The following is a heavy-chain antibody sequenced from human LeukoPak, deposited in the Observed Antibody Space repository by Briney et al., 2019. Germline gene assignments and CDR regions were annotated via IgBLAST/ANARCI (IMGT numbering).Heavy chain of an antibody. V-gene: IGHV4-34*01. CDR1: GGSFSGYY. CDR3: ARGLGDWYKINWFDP. CDR2: INHSGST. J-gene: IGHJ5*02. Sequence: SETLSLTCAVYGGSFSGYYWSWIRQPPGKGLEWIGEINHSGSTNYNPSLKSRVTISVDTSKNQFSLKLSSVTAADTAVYYCARGLGDWYKINWFDPWGQGTLVTVSS. D-gene: IGHD2-21*02.